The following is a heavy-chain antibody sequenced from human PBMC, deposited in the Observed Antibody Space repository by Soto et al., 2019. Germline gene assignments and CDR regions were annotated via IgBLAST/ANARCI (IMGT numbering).Heavy chain of an antibody. Sequence: GASVKVSCKASGGTFSSYAISWVRQAPGQGLEWMGGIIPIFGTANYAQKFQGRVTITADKSTSTAYMELSSLRSEDTAVYYCAREVVSVVVPAAIVDWFDPWGQGTLVTVSS. CDR1: GGTFSSYA. J-gene: IGHJ5*02. CDR2: IIPIFGTA. V-gene: IGHV1-69*06. CDR3: AREVVSVVVPAAIVDWFDP. D-gene: IGHD2-2*02.